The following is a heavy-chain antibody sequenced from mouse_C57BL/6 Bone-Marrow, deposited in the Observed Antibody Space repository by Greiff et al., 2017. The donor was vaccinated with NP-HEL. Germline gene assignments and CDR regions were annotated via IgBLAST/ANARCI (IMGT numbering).Heavy chain of an antibody. J-gene: IGHJ2*01. CDR2: ILPGGGST. V-gene: IGHV1-9*01. Sequence: QVQLQQSGAELMKPGASVKLSCKATGYTFTGYWIEWVKQRPGHGLEWIGEILPGGGSTNYNEKFKGKATFTADTSSTTAYMQLSSLTTEDSAIYYCARGPGGDALSYWGQGTTLTVSS. D-gene: IGHD2-3*01. CDR1: GYTFTGYW. CDR3: ARGPGGDALSY.